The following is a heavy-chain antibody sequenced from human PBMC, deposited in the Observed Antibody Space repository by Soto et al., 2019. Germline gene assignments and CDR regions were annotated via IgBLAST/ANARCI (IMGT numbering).Heavy chain of an antibody. V-gene: IGHV1-2*02. Sequence: QVQLVQCGAEVKKPGASVKVSCKASGYTFTGYYMHWVRQAPGQGLEWMGWINPNSGGTNYAQKFQGRVTMTRDTSISTAYMELSRLRSDDTAVYYCARMGYCSSTSCYGGKDVWGQGTTVTVSS. CDR3: ARMGYCSSTSCYGGKDV. J-gene: IGHJ6*02. D-gene: IGHD2-2*01. CDR2: INPNSGGT. CDR1: GYTFTGYY.